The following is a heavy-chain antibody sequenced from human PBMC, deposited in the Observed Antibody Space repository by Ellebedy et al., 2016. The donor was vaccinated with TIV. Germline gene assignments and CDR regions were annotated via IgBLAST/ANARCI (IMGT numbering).Heavy chain of an antibody. D-gene: IGHD2-15*01. CDR3: TRDPGGGRWGYFAS. CDR2: ISYTGTT. CDR1: GGSLTGYY. Sequence: SETLSLTCSVSGGSLTGYYWSWIRQPPGKELEWIGHISYTGTTTYNPSLRSRVNIGLDTSENQSSLKLKSVTAADTAVYYCTRDPGGGRWGYFASWGQGILVTVSS. J-gene: IGHJ5*02. V-gene: IGHV4-59*01.